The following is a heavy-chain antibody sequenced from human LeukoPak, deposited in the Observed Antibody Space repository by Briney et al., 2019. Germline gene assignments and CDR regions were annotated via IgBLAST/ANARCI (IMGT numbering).Heavy chain of an antibody. J-gene: IGHJ4*02. CDR1: VYTFTGYY. Sequence: ASVKVSCKASVYTFTGYYMHWVRQAPGQGLEWMGWINPNSGGTNYAQKFQGRVTMTRDTSISTAYMELSRLRSDDTAVYYCARTRRSSSRAAFDYWGQGTLVTVSS. CDR3: ARTRRSSSRAAFDY. V-gene: IGHV1-2*02. CDR2: INPNSGGT. D-gene: IGHD6-13*01.